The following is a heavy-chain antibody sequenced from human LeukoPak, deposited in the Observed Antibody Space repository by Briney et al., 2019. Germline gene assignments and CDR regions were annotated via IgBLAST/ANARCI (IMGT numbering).Heavy chain of an antibody. V-gene: IGHV1-18*01. CDR2: ISSYNGNT. CDR3: ARGTISGADYYYMDV. CDR1: AYSFTSYG. Sequence: GSSVKDSCMASAYSFTSYGMSWVRQAPGQGLEWMGWISSYNGNTKYAQKFQGRVTMTTGTSTSTAYMELRSLTSDDTAVYYCARGTISGADYYYMDVWGKGTTVTVSS. J-gene: IGHJ6*03. D-gene: IGHD1-1*01.